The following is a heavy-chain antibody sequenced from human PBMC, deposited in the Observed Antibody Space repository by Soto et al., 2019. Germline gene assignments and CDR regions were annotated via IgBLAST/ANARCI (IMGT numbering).Heavy chain of an antibody. CDR2: IYYSGST. CDR3: ARAEGSYYGIL. J-gene: IGHJ4*02. V-gene: IGHV4-59*01. Sequence: TVSGGSISSYYWSWIRQPPGKGLEWIGYIYYSGSTNYNPSLKSRATISVDTSKNQFSLKLSSVTAADTAVYYCARAEGSYYGILWGQGTQVTGSS. CDR1: GGSISSYY. D-gene: IGHD3-10*01.